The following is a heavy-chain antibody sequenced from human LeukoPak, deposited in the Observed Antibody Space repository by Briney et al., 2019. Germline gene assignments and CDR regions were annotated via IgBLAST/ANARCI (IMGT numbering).Heavy chain of an antibody. J-gene: IGHJ4*02. CDR1: GFTFSIYA. CDR2: IYSGGST. V-gene: IGHV3-66*01. CDR3: ARGIDDDSSGYYYFDY. Sequence: GGSLRLSCAASGFTFSIYAMSCVRQAPGKGLEWVSVIYSGGSTYYADSVKGRFTISRDNSKNTLYLQMNSLRAEDTAVYYCARGIDDDSSGYYYFDYWGQGTLVTVSS. D-gene: IGHD3-22*01.